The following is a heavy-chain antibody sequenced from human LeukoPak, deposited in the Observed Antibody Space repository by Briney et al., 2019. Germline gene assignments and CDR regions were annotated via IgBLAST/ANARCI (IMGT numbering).Heavy chain of an antibody. CDR3: ARFTIFGVPQFDY. CDR1: GGSISSYY. CDR2: IYYSGST. Sequence: SETLSLTCTVSGGSISSYYWSWIRQPPGKGLEWIGYIYYSGSTNYNPSLKSRVTISVDTSKNQSSLKLSSVTAADTAVYYCARFTIFGVPQFDYWGQGTLVTVSS. D-gene: IGHD3-3*01. J-gene: IGHJ4*02. V-gene: IGHV4-59*12.